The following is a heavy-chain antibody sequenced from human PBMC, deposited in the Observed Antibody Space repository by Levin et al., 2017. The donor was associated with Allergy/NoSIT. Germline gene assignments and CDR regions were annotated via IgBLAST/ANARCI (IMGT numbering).Heavy chain of an antibody. V-gene: IGHV4-30-2*01. Sequence: LRLSCAVSGGSISSGGYSWSWIRQPPGKGLEWIGYIYHSGSTYYNPSLKSRVTISVDRSKNQFSLKLSSVTAADTAVYYCARKSVVEAFDIWGQGTMVTVSS. D-gene: IGHD2-15*01. J-gene: IGHJ3*02. CDR2: IYHSGST. CDR3: ARKSVVEAFDI. CDR1: GGSISSGGYS.